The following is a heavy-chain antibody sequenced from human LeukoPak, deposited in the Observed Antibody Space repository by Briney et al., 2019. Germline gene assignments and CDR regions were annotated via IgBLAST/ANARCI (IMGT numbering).Heavy chain of an antibody. CDR1: GGSISSSSYY. CDR2: IYHSGSS. CDR3: ARHSSYYGNFDY. D-gene: IGHD3-10*01. V-gene: IGHV4-39*01. J-gene: IGHJ4*02. Sequence: KPSETLSLTCTVSGGSISSSSYYWGWIRQPPGKGLEWIGSIYHSGSSYYNPSLKSRVTISVDTSKNQFSLKLSSVTAADTAVHYCARHSSYYGNFDYWGQGTLVTVSS.